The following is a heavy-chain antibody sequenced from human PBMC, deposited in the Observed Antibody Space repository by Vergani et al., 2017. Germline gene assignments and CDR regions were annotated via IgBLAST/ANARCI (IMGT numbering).Heavy chain of an antibody. CDR3: ASVGATWDY. V-gene: IGHV4-39*07. CDR1: GGSISSSSYY. CDR2: IYYSGST. D-gene: IGHD1-26*01. Sequence: QLQLQESGPGLVKPSETPSLTCTVSGGSISSSSYYWGGIRQPPGKGLEWIGSIYYSGSTYYNPSLKSRVTISVDTSKNQFSLKLSSVTAADTAVYYCASVGATWDYWGQGTLVTVSS. J-gene: IGHJ4*02.